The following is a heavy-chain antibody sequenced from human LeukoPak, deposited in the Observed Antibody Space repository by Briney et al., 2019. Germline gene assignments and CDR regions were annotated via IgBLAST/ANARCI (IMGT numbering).Heavy chain of an antibody. D-gene: IGHD3-16*01. CDR1: DFSFSDST. J-gene: IGHJ1*01. Sequence: PGGSLRLSCAAFDFSFSDSTMSWVRQAAGKGLEWVAKMKEDGSDEKYVDSVKGRFTISRDNAKNSLYLQMNSLRPEDTAVYFCVLGGAGGGYFPNWGQGSLVIVSS. CDR2: MKEDGSDE. V-gene: IGHV3-7*01. CDR3: VLGGAGGGYFPN.